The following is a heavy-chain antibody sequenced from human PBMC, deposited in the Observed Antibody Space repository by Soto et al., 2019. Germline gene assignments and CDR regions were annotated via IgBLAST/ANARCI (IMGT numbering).Heavy chain of an antibody. D-gene: IGHD2-21*02. CDR3: ARAGGNFRWYFGY. CDR1: AFTFSSYG. J-gene: IGHJ4*02. CDR2: IWYDGSNK. V-gene: IGHV3-33*01. Sequence: LSRSCAASAFTFSSYGMHWVRQAPGKGREWVAAIWYDGSNKYYADSVKGRFTISRDNYKTTLYLQMNSLRAEDTAVYYCARAGGNFRWYFGYWAQGPLVTVSS.